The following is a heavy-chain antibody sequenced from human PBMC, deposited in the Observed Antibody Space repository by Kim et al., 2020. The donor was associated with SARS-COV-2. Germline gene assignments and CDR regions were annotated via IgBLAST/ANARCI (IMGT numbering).Heavy chain of an antibody. V-gene: IGHV4-34*01. CDR2: INHSGST. CDR3: ARVAQLLWPRVGYFDY. Sequence: SETLSLTCAVYGGSFSGYYWSWIRQPPGKGLEWIGEINHSGSTNYNPSLKSRVTISVDTSKNQFSLKLSSVTAADTAVYYCARVAQLLWPRVGYFDYWGQGTLVTVSS. D-gene: IGHD2-2*01. CDR1: GGSFSGYY. J-gene: IGHJ4*02.